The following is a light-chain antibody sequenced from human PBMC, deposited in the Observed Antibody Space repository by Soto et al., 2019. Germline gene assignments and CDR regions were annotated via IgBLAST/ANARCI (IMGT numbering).Light chain of an antibody. CDR1: RRDVGGYNY. CDR3: SSYSNSTTLYV. CDR2: DVS. J-gene: IGLJ1*01. Sequence: QSVVSQPSSLFGSPGQSITLLFTGTRRDVGGYNYVSWYQQHPGKAPKLVIYDVSNRPSGVSDRFSGSKSGNTASLTISGLQTEDEADYYCSSYSNSTTLYVFGTGTKVTVL. V-gene: IGLV2-14*01.